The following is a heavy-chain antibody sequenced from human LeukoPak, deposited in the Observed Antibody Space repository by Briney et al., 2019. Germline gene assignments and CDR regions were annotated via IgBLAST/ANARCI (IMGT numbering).Heavy chain of an antibody. J-gene: IGHJ4*02. CDR1: GFTFSSYA. CDR3: AKAHYDSSGYYYAFDY. CDR2: ISGSGGST. D-gene: IGHD3-22*01. Sequence: GGSLRLSCAASGFTFSSYAMSWVRQAPGKGLEWVSAISGSGGSTYYADSVKGPFTISRDNSKNTLYLQMNSLRAEDTAVYYSAKAHYDSSGYYYAFDYWGQGTLVTVSS. V-gene: IGHV3-23*01.